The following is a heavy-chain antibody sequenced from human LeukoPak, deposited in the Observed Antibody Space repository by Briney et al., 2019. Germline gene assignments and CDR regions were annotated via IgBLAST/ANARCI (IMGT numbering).Heavy chain of an antibody. Sequence: PGGSLRLSCSASGFTLSGAASTWVRQAPGKGLEWVAVISYDGSNKYYADSVKGRFTISRDNSKNTLYLQMNSLRAEDTAVYYCAKDQWPIAARPDFDYWGQGTLVTVSS. D-gene: IGHD6-6*01. V-gene: IGHV3-30-3*01. CDR2: ISYDGSNK. CDR3: AKDQWPIAARPDFDY. J-gene: IGHJ4*02. CDR1: GFTLSGAA.